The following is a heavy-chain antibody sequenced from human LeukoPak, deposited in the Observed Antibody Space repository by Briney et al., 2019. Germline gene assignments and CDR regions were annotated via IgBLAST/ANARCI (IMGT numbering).Heavy chain of an antibody. D-gene: IGHD6-19*01. J-gene: IGHJ4*02. V-gene: IGHV1-2*02. Sequence: ASVKVSCKASGYTFTGYYMHWVRQAPGQGLEWMGWINPNSGGTNYAQKFQGRVTMTRDTSISTAYMELSRLRSDDAAVYYCARGGGMAGTPLGYWGQGTLVTVSS. CDR2: INPNSGGT. CDR3: ARGGGMAGTPLGY. CDR1: GYTFTGYY.